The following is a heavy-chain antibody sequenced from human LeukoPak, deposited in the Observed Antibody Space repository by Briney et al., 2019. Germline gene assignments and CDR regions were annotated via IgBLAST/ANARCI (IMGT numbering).Heavy chain of an antibody. D-gene: IGHD6-6*01. CDR2: IYTSGTT. V-gene: IGHV4-61*09. Sequence: PSQTLSLTCTVSGGSISSGSYYWSRIRQPAGKGLEWIGHIYTSGTTNYNPSLKSRVTISLDTSKNQFSLKLSSVSAADTAVYYCARDTKFSSQPPGFFDSWGQGTLVTVS. CDR1: GGSISSGSYY. CDR3: ARDTKFSSQPPGFFDS. J-gene: IGHJ4*02.